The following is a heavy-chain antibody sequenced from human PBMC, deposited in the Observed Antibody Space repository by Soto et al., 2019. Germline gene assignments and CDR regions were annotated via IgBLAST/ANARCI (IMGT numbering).Heavy chain of an antibody. J-gene: IGHJ4*02. CDR1: GGTFSSYA. CDR3: ARFRTVPAAMPAAGFYDY. Sequence: SVKVSCKASGGTFSSYAISWVRQAPGQGLEWMGGIIPIFGTANYAQKFQGRVTITADESTSTAYMELSSLRSEDTAVYYCARFRTVPAAMPAAGFYDYWGQGTLVTVSS. D-gene: IGHD2-2*01. CDR2: IIPIFGTA. V-gene: IGHV1-69*13.